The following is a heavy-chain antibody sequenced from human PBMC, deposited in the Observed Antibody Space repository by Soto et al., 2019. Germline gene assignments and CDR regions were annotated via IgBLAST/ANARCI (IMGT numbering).Heavy chain of an antibody. Sequence: QVQLVESGGGVVQPGRSLRLSCAASGFTFSSYGMHWVRQAPGKGLEWVAVISYDGSNKYYADSVKGRFTISRDNSKNTLYLQMNRLRAEDTAVYYCAKAHFEVIGRYGMDVWGQGTTVTVSS. J-gene: IGHJ6*02. CDR2: ISYDGSNK. D-gene: IGHD3-3*02. V-gene: IGHV3-30*18. CDR1: GFTFSSYG. CDR3: AKAHFEVIGRYGMDV.